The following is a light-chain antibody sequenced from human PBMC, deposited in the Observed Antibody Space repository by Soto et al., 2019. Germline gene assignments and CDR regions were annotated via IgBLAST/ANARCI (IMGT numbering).Light chain of an antibody. Sequence: DIVLTQSPATLSLSPGERATLSCRASQSVSSYLAWYQQKPGQAPRLLIYYASTSATGIPARFSGSGSWTDYTLTIISREPADFAVYYCQQRSNWPPEFTFGPGTKVEIK. CDR3: QQRSNWPPEFT. V-gene: IGKV3-11*01. CDR1: QSVSSY. CDR2: YAS. J-gene: IGKJ3*01.